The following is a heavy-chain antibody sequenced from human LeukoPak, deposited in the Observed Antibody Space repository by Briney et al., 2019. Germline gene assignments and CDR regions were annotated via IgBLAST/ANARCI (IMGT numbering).Heavy chain of an antibody. D-gene: IGHD3-22*01. Sequence: SETLSLTCTVSGGSISSGDYYWSWIRQPPGKGLEWIGYIYYSGSTYYNPSLKSRVTISVDTSKNEFSLKLSSVTAADTAVYYCARAGQYHYNSAGYFPDYWGQGTLVTVSS. CDR1: GGSISSGDYY. CDR3: ARAGQYHYNSAGYFPDY. V-gene: IGHV4-30-4*01. CDR2: IYYSGST. J-gene: IGHJ4*02.